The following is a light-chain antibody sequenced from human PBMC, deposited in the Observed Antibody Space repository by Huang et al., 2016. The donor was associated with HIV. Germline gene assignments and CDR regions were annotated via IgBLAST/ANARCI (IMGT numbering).Light chain of an antibody. V-gene: IGKV3-20*01. CDR1: QSVSSSY. CDR2: GAS. Sequence: EIVLTQSPGTLSLSPGQRATLSCRASQSVSSSYLAWYQQKAGQAPRLLIYGASTRATGIPDRFTGSGSGTDFTLTISGLEPEDFVVYYCQQYGTSEWTFGQGTKVEIK. J-gene: IGKJ1*01. CDR3: QQYGTSEWT.